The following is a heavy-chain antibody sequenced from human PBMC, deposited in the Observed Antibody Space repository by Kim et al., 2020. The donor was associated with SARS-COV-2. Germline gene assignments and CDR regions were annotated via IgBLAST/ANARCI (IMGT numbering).Heavy chain of an antibody. CDR3: ARGPRGRYDY. CDR2: ST. Sequence: STNYNPSLKSRVTISVDTSKNQFSLKLSSVTAADTAVYYCARGPRGRYDYWGQGTLVTVSS. V-gene: IGHV4-34*01. J-gene: IGHJ4*02. D-gene: IGHD1-26*01.